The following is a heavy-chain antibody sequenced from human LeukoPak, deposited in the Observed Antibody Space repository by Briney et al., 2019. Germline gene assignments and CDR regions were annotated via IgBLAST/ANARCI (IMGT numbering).Heavy chain of an antibody. Sequence: GGSVRLSCADSGFTFSSYWMSWVRQAPGKGLEWVANIKQDGSEKYYVDSVKGRFTISRDNAKNSLYLQMNSLRAEDTAVYYCARERSSSGSYYYYYYGMDVWGQGTTVTVSS. CDR3: ARERSSSGSYYYYYYGMDV. J-gene: IGHJ6*02. D-gene: IGHD1-26*01. CDR2: IKQDGSEK. V-gene: IGHV3-7*01. CDR1: GFTFSSYW.